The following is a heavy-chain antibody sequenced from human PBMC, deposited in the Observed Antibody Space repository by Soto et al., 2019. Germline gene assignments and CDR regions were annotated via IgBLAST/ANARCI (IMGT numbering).Heavy chain of an antibody. CDR3: ARSRGGTGVHFDF. D-gene: IGHD7-27*01. J-gene: IGHJ4*02. CDR2: MNPDSGDT. Sequence: QVQLVQSGAEVKEPGASVKVSCKASGYTFTNYDINWVRQATGQGPEWMGWMNPDSGDTGYVPNFQGRVSMTRSTSISTAYMELSDLRSEDTAVYSCARSRGGTGVHFDFWGQGTQVTFSS. CDR1: GYTFTNYD. V-gene: IGHV1-8*01.